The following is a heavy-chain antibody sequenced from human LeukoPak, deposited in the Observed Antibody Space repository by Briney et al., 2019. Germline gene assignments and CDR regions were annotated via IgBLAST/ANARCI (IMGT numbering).Heavy chain of an antibody. V-gene: IGHV1-8*03. CDR3: ATDRPVSMGAFDI. J-gene: IGHJ3*02. CDR2: MNPNSGNT. D-gene: IGHD3-16*01. Sequence: WASVKVSCKASGYTFTSYDINWVRQATGQGLEWMGWMNPNSGNTGYAQKFQGRVTITRNTSISTAYMELSSLRSEDTAVYYCATDRPVSMGAFDIWGQGTMVTVSS. CDR1: GYTFTSYD.